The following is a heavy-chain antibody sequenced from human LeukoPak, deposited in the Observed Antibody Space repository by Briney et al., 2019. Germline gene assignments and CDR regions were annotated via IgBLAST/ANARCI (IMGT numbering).Heavy chain of an antibody. CDR1: GFTFSSYA. D-gene: IGHD6-13*01. V-gene: IGHV3-23*01. CDR3: AKDRGRQQLVQNFDY. Sequence: GGSLRLSCAASGFTFSSYAMSWVRQAPGKGLEWVSAISGSGGSTYYADSVKGRFTISRDNSKNTLYLQMNSLRAEDTAVYYCAKDRGRQQLVQNFDYWGQGTLVTVSS. CDR2: ISGSGGST. J-gene: IGHJ4*02.